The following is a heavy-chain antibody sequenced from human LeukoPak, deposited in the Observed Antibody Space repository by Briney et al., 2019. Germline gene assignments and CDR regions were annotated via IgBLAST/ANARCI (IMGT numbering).Heavy chain of an antibody. Sequence: GESLKISCKGSGYSFTSYWIGWVRQMPRKGLEWMGIIYPGDSDTRYSPSFQGQVTISADKSISTAYLQWSSLKASDTAMYYCALVRYYYDSSGYIPPHYWGQGTLVTVSS. CDR1: GYSFTSYW. CDR2: IYPGDSDT. CDR3: ALVRYYYDSSGYIPPHY. D-gene: IGHD3-22*01. J-gene: IGHJ4*02. V-gene: IGHV5-51*01.